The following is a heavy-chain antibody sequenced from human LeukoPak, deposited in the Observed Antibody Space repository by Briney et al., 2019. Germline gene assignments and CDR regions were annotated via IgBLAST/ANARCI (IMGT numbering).Heavy chain of an antibody. CDR3: GKEGGA. V-gene: IGHV3-23*01. D-gene: IGHD3-16*01. Sequence: GGSLRLSCAASGFRFSDFTMTWVRQAPGKGPEWVSAIGGRGTSTYYADSLGGRFTISRDNSKDMLYLQMNSLKVEDTATYYCGKEGGAWGQGTRVTVSS. CDR1: GFRFSDFT. J-gene: IGHJ5*02. CDR2: IGGRGTST.